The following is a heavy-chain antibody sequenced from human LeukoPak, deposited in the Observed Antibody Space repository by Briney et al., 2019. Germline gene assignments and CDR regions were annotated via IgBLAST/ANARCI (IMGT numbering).Heavy chain of an antibody. CDR2: IIPIFGTA. V-gene: IGHV1-69*13. J-gene: IGHJ4*02. Sequence: SVKVSCKASGGTFSSYAISWVRQAPGQGLEWMGGIIPIFGTANYAQKFQGRVTITADESTSTAYMELSSLRSEDTAVYYCARDKYSGSYHYFDYWGQGTLVTVSS. D-gene: IGHD1-26*01. CDR3: ARDKYSGSYHYFDY. CDR1: GGTFSSYA.